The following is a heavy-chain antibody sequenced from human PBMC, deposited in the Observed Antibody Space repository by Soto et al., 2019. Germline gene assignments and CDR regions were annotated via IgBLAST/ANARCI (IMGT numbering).Heavy chain of an antibody. V-gene: IGHV3-7*05. CDR2: IKGDGSEK. Sequence: EVHLVESGGDLVQPGGSLRLSCAASGFTFSSHWMSWVRQAPGKGLAWVANIKGDGSEKDYVDSVKGRVTISRDNAKNSLYLQMNSLRVEVTALWYCAKDVRWGQGTLVTVSS. CDR1: GFTFSSHW. CDR3: AKDVR. J-gene: IGHJ4*02.